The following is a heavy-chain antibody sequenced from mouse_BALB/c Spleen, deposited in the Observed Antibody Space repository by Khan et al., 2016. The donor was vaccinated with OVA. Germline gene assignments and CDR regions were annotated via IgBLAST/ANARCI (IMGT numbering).Heavy chain of an antibody. CDR2: VSTGGSYT. V-gene: IGHV5-6*01. CDR3: TRLAYYYDSEGFAY. D-gene: IGHD1-1*01. CDR1: GFTFSTYG. J-gene: IGHJ3*01. Sequence: DVHLVESGGDLVKPGGSLKLSCAASGFTFSTYGMSWVRQTPDRRLEWVATVSTGGSYTYYPDSVKGRFTISRDNAKNTLYLQMSSLKSEDTAMLYCTRLAYYYDSEGFAYWGQGTLVTVSA.